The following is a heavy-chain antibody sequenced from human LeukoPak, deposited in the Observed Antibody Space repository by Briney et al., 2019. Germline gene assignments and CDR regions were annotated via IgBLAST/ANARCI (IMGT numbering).Heavy chain of an antibody. D-gene: IGHD5-12*01. Sequence: SETLFLTCTVSGGSISSYYWSWIRQPPGKGLEWIGYIYYSGSTNYNPSLKSRVTISVDTSKNQFSLKLSSVTAADTAVYYCAREDTIKFAFDIWGQGTMVTVSS. CDR2: IYYSGST. V-gene: IGHV4-59*01. CDR3: AREDTIKFAFDI. CDR1: GGSISSYY. J-gene: IGHJ3*02.